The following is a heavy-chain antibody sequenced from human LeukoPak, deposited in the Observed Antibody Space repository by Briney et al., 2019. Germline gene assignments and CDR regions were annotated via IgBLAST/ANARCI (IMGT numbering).Heavy chain of an antibody. J-gene: IGHJ4*02. CDR3: AKGLGTIFDY. Sequence: GGSLRLSCAASGFTFSSYGTHWVRQAPGKGLEWVAFIRYDGSNKYYADPVKGRFTISRDNSKNTLYLQMNSLRAEDTAVYYCAKGLGTIFDYWDQGTLVTVSS. CDR1: GFTFSSYG. V-gene: IGHV3-30*02. D-gene: IGHD3-3*01. CDR2: IRYDGSNK.